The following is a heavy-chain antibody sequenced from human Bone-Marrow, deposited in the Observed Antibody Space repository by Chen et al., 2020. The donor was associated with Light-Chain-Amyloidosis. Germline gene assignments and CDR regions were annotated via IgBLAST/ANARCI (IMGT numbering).Heavy chain of an antibody. CDR1: GFTFRTAG. V-gene: IGHV3-74*01. CDR3: SREFTGYDDS. CDR2: IHPDGTRV. Sequence: DVQLLESGGGLVQPGGSLRPACAASGFTFRTAGMHWVRQAPGKGLVWVSRIHPDGTRVDYADSLRGRFTISSADAKSTVYLQMNSLRAEDTAVYYCSREFTGYDDSWGQGTLVTVSS. D-gene: IGHD5-12*01. J-gene: IGHJ4*02.